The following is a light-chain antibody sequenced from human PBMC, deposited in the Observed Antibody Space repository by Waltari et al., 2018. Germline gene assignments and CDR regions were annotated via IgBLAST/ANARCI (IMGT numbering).Light chain of an antibody. Sequence: DIVMTQSPDSLAVSLGERATITCRSSQSVLNRDTKKSYLAWYQQKSGQTPKLLIYWASTQESGVPDRFSGSGSGTDFTLTITSLQAEDVAVYYCQQYYSTVTFGGGTKVEIK. J-gene: IGKJ4*01. V-gene: IGKV4-1*01. CDR1: QSVLNRDTKKSY. CDR3: QQYYSTVT. CDR2: WAS.